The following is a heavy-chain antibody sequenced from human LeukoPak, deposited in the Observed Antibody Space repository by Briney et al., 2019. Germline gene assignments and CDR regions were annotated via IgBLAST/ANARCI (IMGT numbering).Heavy chain of an antibody. CDR1: GFTFSRYA. J-gene: IGHJ6*02. Sequence: GGSLRLSCAASGFTFSRYAIHWVRQAPGKGLEWVAVFSYDGINKYYADSVKGRFTLSRDNSKNTLSLQMNSLRTEDTAVYYCAREERFLQWPYYNGMDVWGQGTTVTVSS. CDR2: FSYDGINK. D-gene: IGHD3-3*01. V-gene: IGHV3-30-3*01. CDR3: AREERFLQWPYYNGMDV.